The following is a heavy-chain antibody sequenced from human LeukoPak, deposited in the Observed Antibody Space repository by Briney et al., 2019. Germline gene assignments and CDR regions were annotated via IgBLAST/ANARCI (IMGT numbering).Heavy chain of an antibody. CDR1: GYTFTSYD. CDR2: MNPNSGNT. CDR3: ASGGIYYDSSGYYSTSSFDY. J-gene: IGHJ4*02. V-gene: IGHV1-8*01. Sequence: ASVKVSCKASGYTFTSYDINWVRQATGQGLEWMGWMNPNSGNTGYAQKFQGRVTMTRNTSISTAHMELSSLRSEDTAVYYCASGGIYYDSSGYYSTSSFDYWGQGTLVTVSS. D-gene: IGHD3-22*01.